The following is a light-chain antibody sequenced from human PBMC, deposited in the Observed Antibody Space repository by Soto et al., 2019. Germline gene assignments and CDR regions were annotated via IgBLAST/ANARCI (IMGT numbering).Light chain of an antibody. V-gene: IGKV1-39*01. J-gene: IGKJ1*01. Sequence: DMQVTLSLSTLSATVGDRVTITCRASQSISRWLAGYQQKTGKAPKLLLHDATSLKSAGPSDIIGSGSATNFTLTISSLQQEEFAADYCQQRYSTPRTFGQGTKVDI. CDR2: DAT. CDR3: QQRYSTPRT. CDR1: QSISRW.